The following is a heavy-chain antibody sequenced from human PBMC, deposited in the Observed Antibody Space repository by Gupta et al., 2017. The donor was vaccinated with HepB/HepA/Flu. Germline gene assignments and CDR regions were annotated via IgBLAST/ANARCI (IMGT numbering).Heavy chain of an antibody. V-gene: IGHV1-3*01. J-gene: IGHJ3*02. D-gene: IGHD4-17*01. CDR3: AREETTVTTRGNDAFDI. CDR1: GYTFTSYA. Sequence: QVQLVQSGAEVKKPGASVKVSCKASGYTFTSYAMHWVRQAPGQRLEWMGWINAGNGNTKYSQKFQGRVTITRDTSASTAYMELSSLRSEDTAVYYCAREETTVTTRGNDAFDIWGQGTMVTVSS. CDR2: INAGNGNT.